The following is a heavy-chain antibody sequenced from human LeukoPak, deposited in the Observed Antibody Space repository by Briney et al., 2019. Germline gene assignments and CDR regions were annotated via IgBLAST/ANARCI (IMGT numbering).Heavy chain of an antibody. Sequence: GGSLRLSCAASGFTFSSYSMNWVRQAPGKGLEWVSSISSSSSYIYYADSVEGRFTISRDNAKNSLYLQMNSPRAEDTAVYYCARLTNFDWSISPFDYWGQGTLVTVSS. V-gene: IGHV3-21*01. CDR2: ISSSSSYI. J-gene: IGHJ4*02. CDR1: GFTFSSYS. CDR3: ARLTNFDWSISPFDY. D-gene: IGHD3-9*01.